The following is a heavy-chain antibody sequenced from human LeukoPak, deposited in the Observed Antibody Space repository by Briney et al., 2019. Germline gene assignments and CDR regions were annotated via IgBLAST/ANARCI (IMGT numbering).Heavy chain of an antibody. D-gene: IGHD1-26*01. Sequence: GSLRLSCAASGFTFSTYAMSWVRQAPGKGLGWIGYIYYSGSTNYNPSLKSRVTISVDTSKNQFSLKLSSVTAADTAVYYCARVGARPPTAFDIWGQGTMVTVSS. CDR1: GFTFSTYA. J-gene: IGHJ3*02. V-gene: IGHV4-59*08. CDR3: ARVGARPPTAFDI. CDR2: IYYSGST.